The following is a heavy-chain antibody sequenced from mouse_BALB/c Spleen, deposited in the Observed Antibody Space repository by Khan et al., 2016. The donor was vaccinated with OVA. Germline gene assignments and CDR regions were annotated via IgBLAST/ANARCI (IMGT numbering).Heavy chain of an antibody. V-gene: IGHV5-6*01. CDR3: TRLAYYYNSEGFAY. CDR1: GFTFSTYG. Sequence: EVELVESGGDLVKPGGSLKLSCAASGFTFSTYGMSWVRQTPDKRLGWVAAISSGGSYTYYPDSVKGRFTISRDNAKNTLYLQMRSLKSEDTAIYYCTRLAYYYNSEGFAYWGQGTLVTVSA. J-gene: IGHJ3*01. CDR2: ISSGGSYT. D-gene: IGHD1-1*01.